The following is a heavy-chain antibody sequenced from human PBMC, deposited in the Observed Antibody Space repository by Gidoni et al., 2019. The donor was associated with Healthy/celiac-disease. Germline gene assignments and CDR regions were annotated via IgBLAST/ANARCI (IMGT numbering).Heavy chain of an antibody. V-gene: IGHV5-51*03. CDR3: ARSNYDILTGYVGDLDY. J-gene: IGHJ4*02. D-gene: IGHD3-9*01. CDR1: GYSFTSYW. Sequence: EVQLVQSGAEVKKPGESLKISCKGSGYSFTSYWIGWVRQMPGKGLEWMGIIYPGDSDTRYSPSFQGQVTISAEKAISTAYLQWSSLKASDTAMYYCARSNYDILTGYVGDLDYWGQGTLVTVSS. CDR2: IYPGDSDT.